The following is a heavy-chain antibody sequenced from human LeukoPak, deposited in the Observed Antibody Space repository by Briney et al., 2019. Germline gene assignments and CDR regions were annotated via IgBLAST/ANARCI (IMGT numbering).Heavy chain of an antibody. CDR1: GGSFSGYY. J-gene: IGHJ5*02. D-gene: IGHD6-13*01. CDR3: ARLRKRQQLYSVFNWFDP. V-gene: IGHV4-34*01. CDR2: INHSGST. Sequence: SETLSLTCAVYGGSFSGYYWSWIRQPPGKGLEWIGEINHSGSTNYNPSLKSRVTISVDTSKNQFSLKLSSVTAADTAVHYCARLRKRQQLYSVFNWFDPWGQGTLVTVSS.